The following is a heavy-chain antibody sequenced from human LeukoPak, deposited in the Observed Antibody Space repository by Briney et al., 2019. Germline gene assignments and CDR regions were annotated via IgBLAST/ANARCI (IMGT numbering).Heavy chain of an antibody. CDR1: GYAFIDNY. CDR3: ARCVCSGDSCYWVFDS. Sequence: ASVKVSCKASGYAFIDNYLHWVRRAPGQGLEWMGWINPNGGGTNYAQKFQGRVTMTRDTSISTAYMELSRLRSDDTAVYYCARCVCSGDSCYWVFDSWGQGTLVTVSS. CDR2: INPNGGGT. J-gene: IGHJ4*02. V-gene: IGHV1-2*02. D-gene: IGHD2-15*01.